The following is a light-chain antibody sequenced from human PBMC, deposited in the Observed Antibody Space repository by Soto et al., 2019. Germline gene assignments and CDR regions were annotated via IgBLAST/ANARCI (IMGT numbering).Light chain of an antibody. CDR1: QGISSH. Sequence: DIQMTQSPSSLSASVGDRVTITCRASQGISSHLGWYQQRPGKAPHRLIYAASTLQTGVPSRFSGSGSGTEFTLTISSLQPEDSATYYCIQNHTFPRTFGQGTKVEIK. V-gene: IGKV1-17*01. CDR2: AAS. J-gene: IGKJ1*01. CDR3: IQNHTFPRT.